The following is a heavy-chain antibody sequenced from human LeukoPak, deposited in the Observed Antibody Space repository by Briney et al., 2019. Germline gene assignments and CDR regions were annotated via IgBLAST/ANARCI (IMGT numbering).Heavy chain of an antibody. Sequence: ASVKVSCKPSGYTFTGYYMHCVRQAPGQGLEWVGRINSNSGGTNYAQKSQGRVTMTRDTSISTDYMELSRLRSDDTAVYYCATRPLSHSGSYWAGDYWGQGTLVTVSS. CDR1: GYTFTGYY. V-gene: IGHV1-2*06. CDR2: INSNSGGT. J-gene: IGHJ4*02. D-gene: IGHD1-26*01. CDR3: ATRPLSHSGSYWAGDY.